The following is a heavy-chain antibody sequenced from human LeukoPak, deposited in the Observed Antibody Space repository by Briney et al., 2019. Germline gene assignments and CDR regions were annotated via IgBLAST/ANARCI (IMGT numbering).Heavy chain of an antibody. CDR2: INHSGST. D-gene: IGHD3-3*01. J-gene: IGHJ4*02. CDR1: GGSFSGYY. V-gene: IGHV4-34*01. CDR3: ARGWVYDFWSGLPTTFDY. Sequence: SETLSLTCAVYGGSFSGYYWSWIRQPPGKGLEWIGEINHSGSTNYNPSLKSRVTISVDTSKNQFSLKLSSVTAADTAVYYCARGWVYDFWSGLPTTFDYWGQGTLVTVSS.